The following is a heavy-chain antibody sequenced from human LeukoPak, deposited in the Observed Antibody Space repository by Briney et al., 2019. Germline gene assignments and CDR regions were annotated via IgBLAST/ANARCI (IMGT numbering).Heavy chain of an antibody. J-gene: IGHJ6*03. CDR2: IIPIFGTA. D-gene: IGHD2-2*01. CDR1: GGTFSSYA. CDR3: ARGPEVPAARVYYYYYMDV. V-gene: IGHV1-69*05. Sequence: SVKVSCKASGGTFSSYAISWVRQAPGQGLEWMGGIIPIFGTANYAQKFQGRVTITTDESTGTAYMELSSLRSEDTAVYYCARGPEVPAARVYYYYYMDVWGKGTTVTVSS.